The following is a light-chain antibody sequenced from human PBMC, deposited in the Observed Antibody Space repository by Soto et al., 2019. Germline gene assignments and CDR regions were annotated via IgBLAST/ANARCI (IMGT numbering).Light chain of an antibody. CDR1: QSVSGSY. J-gene: IGKJ2*01. CDR2: GAS. V-gene: IGKV3-20*01. CDR3: QQYGSSPMYT. Sequence: EFVLTQSPGTLSLSPGERAILSCRASQSVSGSYLAWYQQKPGQAPRLLIYGASSRATGVPDRFSGSGSGTDLTLTISRLEPEDFAVYYCQQYGSSPMYTFGQGTKLEIK.